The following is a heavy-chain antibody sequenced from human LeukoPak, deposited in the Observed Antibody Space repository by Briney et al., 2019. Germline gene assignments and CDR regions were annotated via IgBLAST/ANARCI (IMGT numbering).Heavy chain of an antibody. CDR1: GDSINSLDL. CDR2: MYLSGTT. CDR3: ARDGFFYLNWFDP. V-gene: IGHV4-4*02. D-gene: IGHD2/OR15-2a*01. J-gene: IGHJ5*02. Sequence: SETLSLTCTVSGDSINSLDLWSWVRQPPGKGLEWIGEMYLSGTTHSNPSVKSRVTISVDTSKNQFSLKLSSVTAADTAVYYCARDGFFYLNWFDPWGQGTLVTVSS.